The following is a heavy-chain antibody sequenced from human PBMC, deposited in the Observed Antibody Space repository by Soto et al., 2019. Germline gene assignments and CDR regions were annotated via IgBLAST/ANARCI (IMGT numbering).Heavy chain of an antibody. V-gene: IGHV3-23*01. CDR2: LTGSSSNI. D-gene: IGHD3-10*01. CDR1: GISFRNYD. CDR3: ANGRATYGLLTHDY. J-gene: IGHJ4*02. Sequence: GGSLRLSCAASGISFRNYDMSWVRQAPGKGLEWISTLTGSSSNIYYADSVNGRFAISRDNSRNTLYLKMKRQTAEDTAVYYCANGRATYGLLTHDYWGQGTLVTVSS.